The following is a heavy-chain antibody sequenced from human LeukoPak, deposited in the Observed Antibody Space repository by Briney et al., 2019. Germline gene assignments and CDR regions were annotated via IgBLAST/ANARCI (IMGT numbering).Heavy chain of an antibody. CDR1: GFNFNQRS. CDR2: ISRNGGAI. D-gene: IGHD3-3*01. Sequence: PGGSLRLSCAASGFNFNQRSMSWIRQAPGKGLEWISYISRNGGAIHYAESVEGRFTVSRDNAKKSLFLQMNTLRNDDTAVYFCARASSLIGGFDSWGRGTLVAVSS. CDR3: ARASSLIGGFDS. J-gene: IGHJ4*02. V-gene: IGHV3-11*01.